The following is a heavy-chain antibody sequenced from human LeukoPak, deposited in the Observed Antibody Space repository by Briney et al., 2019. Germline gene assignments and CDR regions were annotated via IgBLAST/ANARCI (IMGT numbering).Heavy chain of an antibody. CDR1: GGSISSGDYY. V-gene: IGHV4-30-4*08. J-gene: IGHJ3*02. D-gene: IGHD3-22*01. CDR2: IYYSGST. Sequence: TSETLSLTCTVSGGSISSGDYYWSWIRQPPGKGLEWIGYIYYSGSTYYNPSLKSRVTISVDTSKNQFSLKLSSVTAADTAVYYCARTMIVVVGGAFDIWGQGTMVTVSS. CDR3: ARTMIVVVGGAFDI.